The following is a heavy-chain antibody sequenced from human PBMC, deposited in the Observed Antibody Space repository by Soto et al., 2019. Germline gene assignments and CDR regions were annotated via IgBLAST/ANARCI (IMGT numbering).Heavy chain of an antibody. V-gene: IGHV3-30*09. CDR1: GFTFSNYA. CDR2: ISYDGSNK. D-gene: IGHD4-17*01. CDR3: ARDQVKGTVTII. J-gene: IGHJ4*02. Sequence: QVQLVESGGGVVQPGKSLRLSCAVSGFTFSNYALHWVRQAPGKGLEWVAVISYDGSNKYYADSVKGRFAISRDNSKNTMFLQMNSLRAEDTAGYYCARDQVKGTVTIIWGQGTLVTVSS.